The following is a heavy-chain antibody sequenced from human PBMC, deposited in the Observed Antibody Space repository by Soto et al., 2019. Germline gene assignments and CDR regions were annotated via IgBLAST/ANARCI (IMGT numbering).Heavy chain of an antibody. J-gene: IGHJ4*02. CDR2: ISAYSGHT. CDR3: ARDYDLLTGYYFLDY. V-gene: IGHV1-18*01. D-gene: IGHD3-9*01. CDR1: GYTFTTYG. Sequence: QVHLVQSGAEVRKPGASVKVSCKSSGYTFTTYGISWVRQAPGQGLEWMGWISAYSGHTDYTQKLQGRLTMTTDTSTSTAYMELRSLRSDYTAVYYCARDYDLLTGYYFLDYWGQGTLVTVSS.